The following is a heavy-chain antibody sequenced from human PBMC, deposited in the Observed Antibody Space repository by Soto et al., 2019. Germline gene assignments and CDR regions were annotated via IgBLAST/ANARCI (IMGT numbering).Heavy chain of an antibody. J-gene: IGHJ4*01. Sequence: ASVKVSCKASGYTFGHFYITWVRQAPGQGLEWMGAISPHNRNTNYAEKFRGRVTMTTDTSTTTAYMELRSLRSDDTAVYYCARDEGGYDILTGYYKAHHFDQWGHGALVTVSS. V-gene: IGHV1-18*01. CDR1: GYTFGHFY. CDR2: ISPHNRNT. D-gene: IGHD3-9*01. CDR3: ARDEGGYDILTGYYKAHHFDQ.